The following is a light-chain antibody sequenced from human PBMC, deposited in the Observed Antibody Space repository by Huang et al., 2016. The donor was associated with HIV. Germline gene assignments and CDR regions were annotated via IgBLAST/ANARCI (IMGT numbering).Light chain of an antibody. V-gene: IGKV4-1*01. CDR1: PSLLYNSNSQNY. CDR3: QQYYSSLWT. CDR2: WAS. Sequence: DIVMTQSPDSLTVSLGERATIHCESSPSLLYNSNSQNYLNWYQKKPGQPPNLLIYWASARESGVPDRFSGSGSGTNCTRTISSLQAEDVAVYYCQQYYSSLWTFGQGTKVEIK. J-gene: IGKJ1*01.